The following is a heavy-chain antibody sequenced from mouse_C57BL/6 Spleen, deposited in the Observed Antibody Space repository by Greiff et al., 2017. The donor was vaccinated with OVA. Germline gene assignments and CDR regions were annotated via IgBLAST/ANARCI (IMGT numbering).Heavy chain of an antibody. CDR2: IDPETGGT. D-gene: IGHD2-4*01. V-gene: IGHV1-15*01. J-gene: IGHJ3*01. CDR1: GYTFTDYE. Sequence: QVQLQQSGAELVRPGASVTLSCKASGYTFTDYEMHWVKQTPVHGLEWIGAIDPETGGTAYNQKFKGKAILTADKSSSTAYMELRSLTSEDSAVYYCTRYDYGGFAYWGQGTLVTVSA. CDR3: TRYDYGGFAY.